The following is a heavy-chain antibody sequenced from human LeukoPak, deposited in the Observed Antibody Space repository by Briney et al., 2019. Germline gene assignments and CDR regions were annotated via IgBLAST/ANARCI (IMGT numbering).Heavy chain of an antibody. V-gene: IGHV3-49*03. CDR3: ARGENYYDSSGYDY. J-gene: IGHJ4*02. Sequence: GGSLRLSCTASGFTFRDYNINWFRQAPGRGLEWVGFIRSKADGGTTEYAASVKGRFTISRDNAKNTLYLQMNSLRAEDTAVYYCARGENYYDSSGYDYWGQGTLVTVSS. CDR2: IRSKADGGTT. D-gene: IGHD3-22*01. CDR1: GFTFRDYN.